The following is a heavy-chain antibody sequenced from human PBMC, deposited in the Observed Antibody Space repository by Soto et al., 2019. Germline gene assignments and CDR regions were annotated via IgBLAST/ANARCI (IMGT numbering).Heavy chain of an antibody. D-gene: IGHD3-3*01. CDR2: IYYSGST. J-gene: IGHJ6*02. CDR3: ARDYDFWSGYGNGMDV. Sequence: PSETLSLTCTVSGGSISSGGYYWSWIRQHPGKGLEWIGYIYYSGSTYYNPSLKSRVTISVDTSKNQFFLKMISVTAADTAVYYCARDYDFWSGYGNGMDVWGQGTTVTVS. V-gene: IGHV4-31*03. CDR1: GGSISSGGYY.